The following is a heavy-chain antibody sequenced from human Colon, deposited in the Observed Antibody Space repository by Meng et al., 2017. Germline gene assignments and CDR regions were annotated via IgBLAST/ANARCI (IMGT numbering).Heavy chain of an antibody. J-gene: IGHJ4*02. CDR2: TDYMSKYYN. D-gene: IGHD3-10*02. V-gene: IGHV6-1*01. Sequence: QLQLLKSGPCLVNPAQTLPLTCAISRASVSSNSAAWNWIRQAPSGGLEVLGKTDYMSKYYNDYALSVKSRITINPDTSKNQFSLQLNSVTPEDTAIYYCARDWGDVRGGFDFWGQGTLVTVSS. CDR3: ARDWGDVRGGFDF. CDR1: RASVSSNSAA.